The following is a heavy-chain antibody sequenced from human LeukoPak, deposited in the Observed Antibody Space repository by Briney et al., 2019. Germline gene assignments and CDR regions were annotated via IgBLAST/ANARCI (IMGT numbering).Heavy chain of an antibody. CDR3: VRLSSGLYGLIDH. V-gene: IGHV3-66*04. J-gene: IGHJ4*02. CDR1: GFTVSSDY. Sequence: GGSLRLSCAASGFTVSSDYMSWVRQAPGKGLEWVSVIYSGGSIYYADSVKGRFTSSRDNARNTLYLQMNSLRAEDTAVYYCVRLSSGLYGLIDHWGQGTLVTVSS. CDR2: IYSGGSI. D-gene: IGHD3-22*01.